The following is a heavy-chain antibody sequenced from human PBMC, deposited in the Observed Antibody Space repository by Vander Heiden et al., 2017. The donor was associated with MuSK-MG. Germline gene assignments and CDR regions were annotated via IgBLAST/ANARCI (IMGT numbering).Heavy chain of an antibody. V-gene: IGHV3-21*01. Sequence: EVQLVESGGGLVKPGGSLRLSCPASGFTFSSYSMNWVRQAPGKGLEWVSSISSSSSYIYYADSVKGRFTISRDNAKNSLYLQMNSLRAEDTAVYYCARIAAAGLYFDYWGQGTLVTVSS. D-gene: IGHD6-13*01. CDR3: ARIAAAGLYFDY. CDR2: ISSSSSYI. J-gene: IGHJ4*02. CDR1: GFTFSSYS.